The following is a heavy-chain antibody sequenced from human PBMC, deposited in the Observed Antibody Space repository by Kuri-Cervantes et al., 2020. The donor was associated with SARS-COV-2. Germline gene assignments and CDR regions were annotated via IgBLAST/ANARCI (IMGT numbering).Heavy chain of an antibody. Sequence: GSLRLSCTVSGGSISSYYWSWIRQPPGKGLEWIGYIYYSGSTNYNPSLKSRVTISVDTSKNQSSLKLSSVTAADTAVYYCARGRVGFLEWLENYYYYGMDVWGQGTTVTVSS. CDR1: GGSISSYY. D-gene: IGHD3-3*02. J-gene: IGHJ6*02. CDR3: ARGRVGFLEWLENYYYYGMDV. CDR2: IYYSGST. V-gene: IGHV4-59*01.